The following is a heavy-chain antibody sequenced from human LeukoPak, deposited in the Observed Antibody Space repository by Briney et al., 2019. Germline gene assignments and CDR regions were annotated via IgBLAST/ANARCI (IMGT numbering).Heavy chain of an antibody. CDR3: AGRYSNYVFDY. J-gene: IGHJ4*02. D-gene: IGHD4-11*01. CDR1: GDSIRSSSYY. V-gene: IGHV4-39*01. CDR2: MYYSGST. Sequence: SETLSLTCTVSGDSIRSSSYYWGWIRQPPGKGLEWIGSMYYSGSTYYNPSLKSRVTISVDTSKNQFSLKLSSVTAADTAVYYCAGRYSNYVFDYWGQGTLVTVSS.